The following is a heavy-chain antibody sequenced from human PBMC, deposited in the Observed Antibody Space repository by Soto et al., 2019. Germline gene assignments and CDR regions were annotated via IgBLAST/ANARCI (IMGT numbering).Heavy chain of an antibody. CDR2: INPSGGST. V-gene: IGHV1-46*01. CDR3: ARDLESAAAYYGSGSYLTYFDY. J-gene: IGHJ4*02. D-gene: IGHD3-10*01. CDR1: GYTFTSYY. Sequence: ASVKVSCKASGYTFTSYYMHWVRQAPGQGLEWMGIINPSGGSTSYAQKFQGRVTMTRDTSTSTVYMELSSLRSEDTAVYYCARDLESAAAYYGSGSYLTYFDYWGQGTLVTVSS.